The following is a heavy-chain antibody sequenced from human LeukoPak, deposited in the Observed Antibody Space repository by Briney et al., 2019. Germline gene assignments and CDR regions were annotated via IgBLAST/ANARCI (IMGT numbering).Heavy chain of an antibody. Sequence: GGSLRLSCAVSGITLSNCGMSWVRQAPGKGLEWVAGISDSGGSTYYADSVKGRFTISRDNSKNALYLQMNSLRAEDTAVYYCAKDIAVAGMGVDYWGQGTLVTVSS. J-gene: IGHJ4*02. V-gene: IGHV3-23*01. CDR3: AKDIAVAGMGVDY. CDR2: ISDSGGST. CDR1: GITLSNCG. D-gene: IGHD6-19*01.